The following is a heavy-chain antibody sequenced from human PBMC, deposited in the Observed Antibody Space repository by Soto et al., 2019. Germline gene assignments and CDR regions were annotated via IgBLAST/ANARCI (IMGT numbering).Heavy chain of an antibody. CDR3: ARDPWDDGGEPLDY. J-gene: IGHJ4*02. D-gene: IGHD1-1*01. CDR1: GYTFTNYY. Sequence: QVQLVQSGAEVKRPGASVKVSCKPSGYTFTNYYIQWVRQVPGQGLEWMGWINPNDGGTNYAQKFKGRVAVTMDTSISTAYRELYRLKSDETAVYYCARDPWDDGGEPLDYWGKGTLVTVSS. V-gene: IGHV1-2*02. CDR2: INPNDGGT.